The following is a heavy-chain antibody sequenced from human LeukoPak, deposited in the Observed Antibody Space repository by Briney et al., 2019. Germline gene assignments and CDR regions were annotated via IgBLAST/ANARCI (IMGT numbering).Heavy chain of an antibody. Sequence: GGSLRLSCAASGFTFSSYWMHWVRQAPGKGLVWVSRINSDGSSTSYADSVKGRFTISRDNAKNTLYLQMNSLRAEDTAVYYCARDSGAAAGTRKGAFDIWGQGTMVTVSS. J-gene: IGHJ3*02. D-gene: IGHD6-13*01. CDR2: INSDGSST. CDR3: ARDSGAAAGTRKGAFDI. CDR1: GFTFSSYW. V-gene: IGHV3-74*01.